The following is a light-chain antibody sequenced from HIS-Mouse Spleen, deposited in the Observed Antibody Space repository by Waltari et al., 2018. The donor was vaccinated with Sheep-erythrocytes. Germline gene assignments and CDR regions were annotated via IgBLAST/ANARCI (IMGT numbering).Light chain of an antibody. V-gene: IGLV2-8*01. CDR1: SSDGGGYNY. J-gene: IGLJ1*01. CDR2: EVS. CDR3: SSYAGSNNYV. Sequence: QSALTQPPSASGSPGQSVTISCTGTSSDGGGYNYVSWYQQTPGKAPKLMIYEVSKRPSGVPDRFSGAKSGNTASLTVSGLQAEDEADYYCSSYAGSNNYVFGTGTKVTVL.